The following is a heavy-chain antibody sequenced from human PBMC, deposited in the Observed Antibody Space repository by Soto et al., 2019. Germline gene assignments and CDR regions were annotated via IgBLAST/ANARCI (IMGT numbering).Heavy chain of an antibody. CDR1: GGSISSYY. J-gene: IGHJ4*02. CDR3: ARHSGFWSGYPYFDY. V-gene: IGHV4-59*08. Sequence: ASETLSLTCTVSGGSISSYYWSWIRQPPGKGLEWIGYIYYSGSTNYNPSLKSRVTISVDTSKNQFSLKLSSVTAADTAVYYCARHSGFWSGYPYFDYWGQGTLVTVSS. CDR2: IYYSGST. D-gene: IGHD3-3*01.